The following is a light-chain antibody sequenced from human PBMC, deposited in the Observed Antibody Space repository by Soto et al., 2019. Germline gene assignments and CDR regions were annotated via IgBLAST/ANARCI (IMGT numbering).Light chain of an antibody. CDR3: QQYASSPQYT. Sequence: DIVFMQSPGTLPLSAGERATLSCRASQSVSSSYLAWYQEKPGQAHRLLVDGASSRATGIPDRFSGSGSGTDFTLPISRLEREDFALYYCQQYASSPQYTVGQGTKVDTK. CDR2: GAS. J-gene: IGKJ2*01. V-gene: IGKV3-20*01. CDR1: QSVSSSY.